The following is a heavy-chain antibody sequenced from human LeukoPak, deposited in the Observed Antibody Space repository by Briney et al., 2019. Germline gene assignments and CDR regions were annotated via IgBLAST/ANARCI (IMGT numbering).Heavy chain of an antibody. CDR2: ISAYNGNT. Sequence: ASVKVSCKAPGYTFTSYGISWVRQAPGQGLEWMGWISAYNGNTNYAQKLQGRVTMTTDTSTSTAYMELRSLRSDDTAVYYCARDYDSSGYYPEYFQHWGQGTLVTVSS. D-gene: IGHD3-22*01. CDR1: GYTFTSYG. J-gene: IGHJ1*01. V-gene: IGHV1-18*01. CDR3: ARDYDSSGYYPEYFQH.